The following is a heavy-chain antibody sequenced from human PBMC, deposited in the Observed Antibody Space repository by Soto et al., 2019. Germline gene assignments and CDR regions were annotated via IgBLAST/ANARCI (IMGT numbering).Heavy chain of an antibody. CDR3: AREGYYYDSSGAAGNAFDI. J-gene: IGHJ3*02. Sequence: QVQLVQSGAEVKKPGSSVKVSCKASGGTFSSYTISWVRQAPGQGLEWMGRIIPILGIANYAQKFQGRVTITADKSTSTAYRELSSLRSEDTAVYYCAREGYYYDSSGAAGNAFDIWGQGTMVTVSS. CDR1: GGTFSSYT. V-gene: IGHV1-69*08. D-gene: IGHD3-22*01. CDR2: IIPILGIA.